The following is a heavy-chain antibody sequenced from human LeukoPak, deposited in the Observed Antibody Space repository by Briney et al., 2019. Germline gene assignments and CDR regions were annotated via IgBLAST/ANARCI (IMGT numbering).Heavy chain of an antibody. V-gene: IGHV1-2*02. CDR1: GYTFTGYY. Sequence: ASVKVSCQASGYTFTGYYMHWVGQARGRGLAWMGWINPNSGGTNYAQKFQSRVTITRDTSISTAYMGLGSLRSDDTAVYYCARGVAVRNGGYFDYWGQGTLVTVSS. CDR3: ARGVAVRNGGYFDY. D-gene: IGHD3-16*01. CDR2: INPNSGGT. J-gene: IGHJ4*02.